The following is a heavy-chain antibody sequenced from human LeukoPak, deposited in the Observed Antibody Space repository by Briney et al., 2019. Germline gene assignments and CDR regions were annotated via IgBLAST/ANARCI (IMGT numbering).Heavy chain of an antibody. CDR1: GFTFSNYA. CDR3: AKDGGSGYYYFDY. D-gene: IGHD3-22*01. Sequence: GGSLRLSCAASGFTFSNYAMSWVRQAPGKGLQWVSAISGSGGSTYYADSVKGRFTISRDNSKNTLYVQMNSLRAEDTAVYYCAKDGGSGYYYFDYWGQGTLVTVSS. CDR2: ISGSGGST. J-gene: IGHJ4*02. V-gene: IGHV3-23*01.